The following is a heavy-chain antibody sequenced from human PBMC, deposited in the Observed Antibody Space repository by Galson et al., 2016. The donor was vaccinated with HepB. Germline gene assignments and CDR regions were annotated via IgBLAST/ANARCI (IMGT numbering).Heavy chain of an antibody. CDR3: ARVGNVLLWFGATDV. Sequence: SLRLSCAASGFTFSSYSMNWVRQAPGKGLEWVSYISSSSSIIYYADSVKGRFTISRDNAKNSLYLQMNSPRDEDTAVYYCARVGNVLLWFGATDVWGQGTTVTVSS. CDR2: ISSSSSII. V-gene: IGHV3-48*02. D-gene: IGHD3-10*01. J-gene: IGHJ6*02. CDR1: GFTFSSYS.